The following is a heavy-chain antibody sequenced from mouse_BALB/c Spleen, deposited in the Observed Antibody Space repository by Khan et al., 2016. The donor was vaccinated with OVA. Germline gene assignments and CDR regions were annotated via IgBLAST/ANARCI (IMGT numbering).Heavy chain of an antibody. CDR3: ARVEAVDDGYDHFSWFAD. CDR1: GHTFSSYW. V-gene: IGHV1-9*01. CDR2: ILPGSGST. Sequence: QVQLKQSGAELMKPGASVKISCKATGHTFSSYWMDWVKQRPGHCLEWIGEILPGSGSTKYNEKFTGKATFTADTSSNTAYMQLSSLTSEDSAVYDCARVEAVDDGYDHFSWFADWGQGTLVTVSA. D-gene: IGHD2-3*01. J-gene: IGHJ3*01.